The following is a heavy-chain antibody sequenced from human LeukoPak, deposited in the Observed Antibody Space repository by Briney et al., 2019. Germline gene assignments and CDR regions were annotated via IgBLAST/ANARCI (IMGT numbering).Heavy chain of an antibody. V-gene: IGHV3-30-3*01. CDR3: ARMLHYYDSSGHNGVDY. D-gene: IGHD3-22*01. CDR2: ISYDGSNK. Sequence: GGSLRLSCAASGFTFSSYAMHWVRQAPGKGLEWVAVISYDGSNKYYADSVKGRFTISRDNSKNTLYLQMNSLRAEDTAVYYCARMLHYYDSSGHNGVDYWGQGTLVTVSS. CDR1: GFTFSSYA. J-gene: IGHJ4*02.